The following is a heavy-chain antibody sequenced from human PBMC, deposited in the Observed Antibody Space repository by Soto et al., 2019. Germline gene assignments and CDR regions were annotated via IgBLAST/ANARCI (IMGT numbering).Heavy chain of an antibody. CDR3: AKDVSSSPPYGMDV. Sequence: GGSLRLSCAASGFTFDDYAMHWVRQAPGKGLEWVSLISWDGGSTYYADSVKGRFTISRDNSKNSLYLQMNSLRAEDTALYYCAKDVSSSPPYGMDVWGQGTTVTVSS. D-gene: IGHD6-13*01. CDR2: ISWDGGST. J-gene: IGHJ6*02. CDR1: GFTFDDYA. V-gene: IGHV3-43D*04.